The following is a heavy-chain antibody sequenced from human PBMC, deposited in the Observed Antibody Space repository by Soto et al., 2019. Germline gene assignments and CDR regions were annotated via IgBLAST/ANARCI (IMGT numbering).Heavy chain of an antibody. Sequence: PSETLSLTCAVYGGSFSGYYWSWIRQPPGKGLEWIGEINHSGSTNYNPSLKSRVTISVDTSKNQFSLKLSSVTAADTAVYYCARQPYDFWSGYPAGWFDSWGPGTLVTVSS. CDR3: ARQPYDFWSGYPAGWFDS. CDR2: INHSGST. V-gene: IGHV4-34*01. D-gene: IGHD3-3*01. CDR1: GGSFSGYY. J-gene: IGHJ5*01.